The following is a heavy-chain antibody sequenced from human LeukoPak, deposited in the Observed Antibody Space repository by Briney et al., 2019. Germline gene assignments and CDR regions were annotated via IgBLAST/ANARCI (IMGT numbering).Heavy chain of an antibody. Sequence: GGSLTLSCAASGFTFSSYSMSWLRQAPGKGLEGVSSISSSKTYIYYADSVKGRFTISRDNVKNSLYLQMNGLRAEDTAVYYCARDSSSSLYYYYYMDVWGKGTTVTVSS. CDR2: ISSSKTYI. V-gene: IGHV3-21*01. J-gene: IGHJ6*03. D-gene: IGHD6-6*01. CDR3: ARDSSSSLYYYYYMDV. CDR1: GFTFSSYS.